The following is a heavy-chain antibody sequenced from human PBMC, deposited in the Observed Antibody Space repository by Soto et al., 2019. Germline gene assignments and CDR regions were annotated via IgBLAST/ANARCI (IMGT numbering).Heavy chain of an antibody. Sequence: SQTLSLTCAISGDSVSSNTASWNWIRQSPSRGLEWLGRTYFRSKWYNDYAVSVKSRIIINPDTSNNQFSLQLNSGPPEHTAVYVCAKGHNLGPNTGDAIDPWGQGIMGTVS. D-gene: IGHD1-1*01. CDR3: AKGHNLGPNTGDAIDP. J-gene: IGHJ5*02. CDR2: TYFRSKWYN. V-gene: IGHV6-1*01. CDR1: GDSVSSNTAS.